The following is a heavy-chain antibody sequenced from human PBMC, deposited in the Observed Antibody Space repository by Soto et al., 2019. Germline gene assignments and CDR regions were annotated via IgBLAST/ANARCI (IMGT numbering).Heavy chain of an antibody. D-gene: IGHD2-8*01. CDR2: IYYSGIT. V-gene: IGHV4-61*01. CDR1: GGSVSSGTYY. CDR3: ARDIGVRVYARVLPGASAFDF. Sequence: PSETLSLTCTVSGGSVSSGTYYWSWIRQPPGKGLEWIGYIYYSGITNYNPSLKSRVTISVDTSKNQFSLKLSSLTAADTAVYYCARDIGVRVYARVLPGASAFDFWGQGTMVTVSS. J-gene: IGHJ3*01.